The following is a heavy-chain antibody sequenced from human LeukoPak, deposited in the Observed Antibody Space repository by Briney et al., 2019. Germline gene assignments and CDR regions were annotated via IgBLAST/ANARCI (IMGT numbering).Heavy chain of an antibody. D-gene: IGHD2-21*02. V-gene: IGHV4-34*01. CDR3: ASSYCGGDCYENWFDP. CDR2: INHTGRT. Sequence: PSETLSLTCAVYGGSFSGPYWSWIRQPPGKGLEWIGEINHTGRTYYNPSLKSRVTISVDASKNQFSLKLSSVTAADTAVYYCASSYCGGDCYENWFDPWGQGTLVTVSS. CDR1: GGSFSGPY. J-gene: IGHJ5*02.